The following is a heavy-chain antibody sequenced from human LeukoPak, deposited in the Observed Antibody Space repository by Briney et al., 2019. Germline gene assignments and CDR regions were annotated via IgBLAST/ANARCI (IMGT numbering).Heavy chain of an antibody. CDR2: VNSDGSST. CDR1: GFTFSNYW. Sequence: GGSLRLSCAASGFTFSNYWMHWVRQAPGKGLVWVSRVNSDGSSTSSADSVKGRFTISSDNAKNTLYLQMNSLRAEDTAVYYCARILTSSIVQPFDYWGQGTLVTVSS. V-gene: IGHV3-74*01. J-gene: IGHJ4*02. CDR3: ARILTSSIVQPFDY. D-gene: IGHD1-26*01.